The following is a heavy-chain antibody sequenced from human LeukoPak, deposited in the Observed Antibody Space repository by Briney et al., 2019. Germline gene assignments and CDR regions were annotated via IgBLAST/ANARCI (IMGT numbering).Heavy chain of an antibody. V-gene: IGHV3-33*01. CDR2: IWYDGSNK. D-gene: IGHD4-23*01. CDR1: GFTFSSYG. J-gene: IGHJ4*02. CDR3: ARDLGLSTVVTHSLDY. Sequence: GRSLRLSCAASGFTFSSYGMHWVRQAPGKGLEWVAVIWYDGSNKYYADSVKGRFTISRDNSKNTLYLQMNSLRAEDTAVYYCARDLGLSTVVTHSLDYWGQGTLVTVSS.